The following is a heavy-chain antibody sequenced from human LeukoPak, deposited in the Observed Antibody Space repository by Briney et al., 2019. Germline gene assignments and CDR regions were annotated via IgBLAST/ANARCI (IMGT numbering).Heavy chain of an antibody. V-gene: IGHV1-3*01. CDR3: ARVGWGVCDY. Sequence: ASVRVSCKASGYTFTSYAMHWVRQAPGQRLEWMGWINAGNGNTKYSQKFQGRVTMTRDTSTSTVYMELSSLRSEDTAVYYCARVGWGVCDYWGQGTLVTVSS. D-gene: IGHD3-16*01. CDR2: INAGNGNT. J-gene: IGHJ4*02. CDR1: GYTFTSYA.